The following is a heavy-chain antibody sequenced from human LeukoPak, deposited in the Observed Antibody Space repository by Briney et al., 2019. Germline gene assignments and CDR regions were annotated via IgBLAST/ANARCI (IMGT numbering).Heavy chain of an antibody. J-gene: IGHJ4*02. CDR3: VRDFYGDFSKFDY. CDR1: GFTFSSYG. D-gene: IGHD4-17*01. Sequence: PARSLRLSCGASGFTFSSYGMHWVRQGPGKGLEWVAGIWYDGSNKNYADSVRGRFTISRDNSKNPLYLQMNSLRAEDTAVYYCVRDFYGDFSKFDYWGQGILVTVSS. CDR2: IWYDGSNK. V-gene: IGHV3-33*01.